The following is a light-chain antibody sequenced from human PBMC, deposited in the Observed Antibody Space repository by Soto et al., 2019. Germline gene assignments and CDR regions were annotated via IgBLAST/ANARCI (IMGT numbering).Light chain of an antibody. CDR3: QHTSTTPPFT. CDR2: NAA. J-gene: IGKJ3*01. Sequence: DIQMTQSPSSLSASIGDRVTITCRASQNIDSLLNWYRQKPGKAPDFLIYNAATLHSGVPSRFSGSGSGTEFTLTISSLQPEDFATYYCQHTSTTPPFTFGPGTTVGLK. CDR1: QNIDSL. V-gene: IGKV1-39*01.